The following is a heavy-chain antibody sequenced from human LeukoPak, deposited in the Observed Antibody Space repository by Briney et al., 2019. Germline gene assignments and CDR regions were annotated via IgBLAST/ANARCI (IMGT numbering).Heavy chain of an antibody. CDR1: GYTFTSYY. D-gene: IGHD1-1*01. CDR2: IIPGGGST. CDR3: ARAFTRIYYFDF. Sequence: ASVKVSCKASGYTFTSYYMHWVRQAPGQGLEWMGIIIPGGGSTSYAQQFQGRVTMTRDISTSTVYMELSSLSSEDTAVYYCARAFTRIYYFDFWGQGTLVTVSS. J-gene: IGHJ4*02. V-gene: IGHV1-46*01.